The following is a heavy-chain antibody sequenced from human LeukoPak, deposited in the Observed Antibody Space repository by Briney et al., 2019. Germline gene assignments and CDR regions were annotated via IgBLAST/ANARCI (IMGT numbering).Heavy chain of an antibody. D-gene: IGHD6-13*01. V-gene: IGHV3-23*01. CDR3: AKDGGYSSSWYGNLYYFDY. Sequence: GGSLRLSCAASGFTFSSYAMSWVRQAPGKGLEWVSAISGSGGSTYYADSVKGRFTISRDNSKNTLYLQMSSLRAEDTAVYYCAKDGGYSSSWYGNLYYFDYWGQGTLVTVSS. J-gene: IGHJ4*02. CDR1: GFTFSSYA. CDR2: ISGSGGST.